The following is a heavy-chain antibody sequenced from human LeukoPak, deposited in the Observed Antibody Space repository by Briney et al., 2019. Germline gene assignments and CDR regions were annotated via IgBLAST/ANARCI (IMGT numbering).Heavy chain of an antibody. Sequence: ASVKVSCKASGYTFTSYGISWVRQAPGQGLEWMGWISAYNGNTNYAQKLQGRGTMTTDTSTSTAYMELRSLRSDDTAVYYCARVSRTFGGVIVIQGIDYWGQGTLVTVSS. CDR3: ARVSRTFGGVIVIQGIDY. D-gene: IGHD3-16*02. J-gene: IGHJ4*02. CDR2: ISAYNGNT. V-gene: IGHV1-18*01. CDR1: GYTFTSYG.